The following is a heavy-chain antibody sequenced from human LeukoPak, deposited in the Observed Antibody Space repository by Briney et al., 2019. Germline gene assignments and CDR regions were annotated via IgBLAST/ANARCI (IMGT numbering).Heavy chain of an antibody. CDR1: GGTFSSYA. CDR2: IIPIFGTA. V-gene: IGHV1-69*06. Sequence: GASVKVPCKASGGTFSSYAISWVRQAPGQGLEWMGGIIPIFGTANYAQKFQGRVTITADKSTSTAYMGLSSLRSEDTAVYYCARAPINPINWFDPWGQGTLVTVSS. J-gene: IGHJ5*02. CDR3: ARAPINPINWFDP.